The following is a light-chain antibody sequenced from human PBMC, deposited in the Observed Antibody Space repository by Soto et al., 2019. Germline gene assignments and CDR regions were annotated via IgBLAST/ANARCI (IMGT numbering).Light chain of an antibody. CDR3: QQYKSYVM. V-gene: IGKV1-5*03. CDR2: KAS. CDR1: QSISTW. J-gene: IGKJ1*01. Sequence: DIQMTQSPSTLSASVGDRVTITCRASQSISTWLAWYQQKPGKAPKLLIYKASSLKSGVPSRFSGSGSGTEFTLTISSLQPDDFATYYCQQYKSYVMFGQGTKVEIK.